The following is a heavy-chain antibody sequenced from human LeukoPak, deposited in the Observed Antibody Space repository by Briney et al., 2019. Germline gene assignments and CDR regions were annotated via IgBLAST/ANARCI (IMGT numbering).Heavy chain of an antibody. CDR1: GFTFSSYW. CDR2: IKQDGSEK. J-gene: IGHJ4*02. CDR3: ITDKLGSGSYYTIFDN. D-gene: IGHD3-10*01. V-gene: IGHV3-7*05. Sequence: GGSLRLSCAASGFTFSSYWMSWVRQAPGKGLEWVANIKQDGSEKYYVDSVKGRFTISRDNAKNSLYLQMNSLRAEDTAVYYCITDKLGSGSYYTIFDNWGQGTLVTVSS.